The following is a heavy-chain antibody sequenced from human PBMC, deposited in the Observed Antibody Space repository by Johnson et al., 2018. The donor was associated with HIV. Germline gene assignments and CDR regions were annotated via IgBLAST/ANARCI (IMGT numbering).Heavy chain of an antibody. D-gene: IGHD6-13*01. J-gene: IGHJ3*02. Sequence: VQLVESGGGLVQPGGSLRLSCAASGFTFSSYWMSWVRQAPGKGLEWVANIKQDGREKYYVDSVKGRFTISRDNAKNSLYLQMNSLRAEDTAVYYCASSNVVGYSNYPDAFDIWGQGTMVTVSS. CDR2: IKQDGREK. V-gene: IGHV3-7*05. CDR1: GFTFSSYW. CDR3: ASSNVVGYSNYPDAFDI.